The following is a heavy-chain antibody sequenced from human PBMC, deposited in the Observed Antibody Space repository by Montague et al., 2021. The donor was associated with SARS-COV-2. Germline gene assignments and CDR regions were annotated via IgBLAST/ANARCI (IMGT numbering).Heavy chain of an antibody. J-gene: IGHJ2*01. V-gene: IGHV4-31*03. D-gene: IGHD2-21*02. Sequence: TLSLTCNVSGGSITSGAYYWSWIRQHPGKGLERIGSIYYSGRTFLNPSLKSRVTISVDTSNNQFSLKVTSVTAADTAVYYCARECGRGGDRYWYFDLWGRGTTVTVSS. CDR3: ARECGRGGDRYWYFDL. CDR2: IYYSGRT. CDR1: GGSITSGAYY.